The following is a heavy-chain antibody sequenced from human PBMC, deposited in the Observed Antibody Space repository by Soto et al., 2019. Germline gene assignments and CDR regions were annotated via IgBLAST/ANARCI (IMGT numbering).Heavy chain of an antibody. V-gene: IGHV4-39*01. J-gene: IGHJ5*02. D-gene: IGHD2-15*01. CDR2: IFYSGTT. CDR1: GASMRSSLYY. Sequence: QLQLQESGPRLVKPSETLSLTCTVSGASMRSSLYYWGWIRQPPGKGLDWIGTIFYSGTTYYNPSLESRITIFIDKSKNQFSLKLSSVTAADTAVYYCATSGGSLHNWFDPWGQGTLVTVSS. CDR3: ATSGGSLHNWFDP.